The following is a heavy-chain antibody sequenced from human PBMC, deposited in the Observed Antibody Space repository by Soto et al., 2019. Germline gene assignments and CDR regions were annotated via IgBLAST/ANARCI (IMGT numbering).Heavy chain of an antibody. V-gene: IGHV4-59*12. J-gene: IGHJ6*02. Sequence: QVQLQESGPGLVRPSETLSLTCTVSGGSISNSYWSWIRQSPGKGLEWIGYIYSSRSTNYNHSLKSRVTISVDTSKHQFSLKLSSLIAADTAVYYCASHSPPFFYGSGPWDVWGQGTTVTVSS. D-gene: IGHD3-10*01. CDR2: IYSSRST. CDR3: ASHSPPFFYGSGPWDV. CDR1: GGSISNSY.